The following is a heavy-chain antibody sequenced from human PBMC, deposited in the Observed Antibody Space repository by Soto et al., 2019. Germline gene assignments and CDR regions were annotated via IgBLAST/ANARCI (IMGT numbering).Heavy chain of an antibody. V-gene: IGHV1-69*06. J-gene: IGHJ1*01. CDR1: GGTFSSYA. D-gene: IGHD6-19*01. Sequence: SVKVSCKASGGTFSSYAISWVRQAPGQGLEWMGGIIPIFGTANYAQKFQGRVTITADKSTSTAYMELSSLRSEDTAVYYCARDPGYSSGWYGGFQHWGQGTLVTVYS. CDR3: ARDPGYSSGWYGGFQH. CDR2: IIPIFGTA.